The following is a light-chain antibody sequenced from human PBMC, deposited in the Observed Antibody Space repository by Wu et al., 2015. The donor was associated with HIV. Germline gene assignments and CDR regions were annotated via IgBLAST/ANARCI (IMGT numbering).Light chain of an antibody. J-gene: IGKJ1*01. Sequence: DVQMTQSPSTLSASVGDRVTITCRASQSASNWLAWFQQKPGKAPNLLIYKTSTLESGVPSRFSGSGSGTEFTLTISSLQPDDFATYFCQQDNSNSWAFGQGTKVEMK. V-gene: IGKV1-5*03. CDR1: QSASNW. CDR3: QQDNSNSWA. CDR2: KTS.